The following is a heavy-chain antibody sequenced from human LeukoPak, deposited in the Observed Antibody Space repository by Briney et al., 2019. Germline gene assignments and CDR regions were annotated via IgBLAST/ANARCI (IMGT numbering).Heavy chain of an antibody. J-gene: IGHJ3*01. CDR1: GFTVSDNF. CDR3: ARVVDSTRAFHV. D-gene: IGHD2-21*01. Sequence: GGSLRLSCAASGFTVSDNFMSWVRQAPGQGLERVSLISGGGGTYYAASVKGRFTISRGSSENSLYLQMNSLRPEDTAAYYCARVVDSTRAFHVWGQGTLVTVSS. CDR2: ISGGGGT. V-gene: IGHV3-66*01.